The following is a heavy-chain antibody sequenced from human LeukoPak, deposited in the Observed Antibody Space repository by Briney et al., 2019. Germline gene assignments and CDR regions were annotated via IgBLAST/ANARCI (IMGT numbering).Heavy chain of an antibody. CDR2: INSDGSST. V-gene: IGHV3-74*01. CDR1: GFTFSNDW. J-gene: IGHJ4*02. Sequence: GGSLRLSCAVSGFTFSNDWMHWVRQAPGKGLVWVSRINSDGSSTNYADSVEGRFTISRDSAKNTLYLQMNSLRAEDTAVYYCAAGWYHLPNWGQGTLVTVSS. CDR3: AAGWYHLPN. D-gene: IGHD2-2*01.